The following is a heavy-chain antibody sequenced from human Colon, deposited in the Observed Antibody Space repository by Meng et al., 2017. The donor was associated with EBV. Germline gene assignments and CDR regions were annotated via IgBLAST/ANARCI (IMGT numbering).Heavy chain of an antibody. D-gene: IGHD3-10*01. J-gene: IGHJ1*01. CDR2: IPHRGSS. CDR3: LRGSGGSV. CDR1: GDSITNHKW. Sequence: AESREPASPLLKSPEHLSLTAVASGDSITNHKWCAWVRQPTGKVLEWIGEIPHRGSSAYNPSLKSRVSMSIDKSKNQFSLKLTSVTAADTAVYHCLRGSGGSVWGQGTLVTVSS. V-gene: IGHV4-4*03.